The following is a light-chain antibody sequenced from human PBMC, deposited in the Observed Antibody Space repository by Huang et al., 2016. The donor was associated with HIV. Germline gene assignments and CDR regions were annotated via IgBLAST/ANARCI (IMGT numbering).Light chain of an antibody. V-gene: IGKV1-8*01. J-gene: IGKJ4*01. CDR3: QQYYSYPLLT. Sequence: AIRLTQSPSSLSASTGDRVTITCRASQGISSYLAWYQQKPGKAPQLLIYAASTLQSWVPSRFSGSGSGTDFTLTISCLQSEDFATYYCQQYYSYPLLTFGGGTKVEIK. CDR1: QGISSY. CDR2: AAS.